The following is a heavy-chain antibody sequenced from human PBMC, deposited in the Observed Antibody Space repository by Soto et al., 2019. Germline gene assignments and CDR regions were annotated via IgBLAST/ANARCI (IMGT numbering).Heavy chain of an antibody. V-gene: IGHV1-46*01. CDR1: GYTFTSYY. D-gene: IGHD6-6*01. Sequence: QVQLVQSGAEVKKPGASVKVSCKASGYTFTSYYMHWVRQAPGQGLEWMGIINPSGGSTSYAQKFTGSVIXTRDTSTSTVYMELSSLRSEDTAVYYCARDSSPDYWGQGTLVTVSS. CDR3: ARDSSPDY. CDR2: INPSGGST. J-gene: IGHJ4*02.